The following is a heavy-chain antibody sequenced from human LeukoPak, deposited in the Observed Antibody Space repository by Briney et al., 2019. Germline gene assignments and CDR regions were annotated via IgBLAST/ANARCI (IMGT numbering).Heavy chain of an antibody. D-gene: IGHD3-22*01. V-gene: IGHV6-1*01. CDR3: ARAPPLYDTSGNYYEGAFDI. Sequence: SQTLSLTCAISGDSVSSNSAAWNWIRQSPSRGLEWLGRTYYRSKWYNDYAVSVKSRITINPDTSKNQFSLQLNSVTPEDTAVYYCARAPPLYDTSGNYYEGAFDIWGQGTTVTVSS. CDR1: GDSVSSNSAA. J-gene: IGHJ3*02. CDR2: TYYRSKWYN.